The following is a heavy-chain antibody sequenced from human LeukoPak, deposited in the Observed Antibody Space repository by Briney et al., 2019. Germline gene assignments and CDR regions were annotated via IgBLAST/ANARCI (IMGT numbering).Heavy chain of an antibody. Sequence: SETLSLTCAVYGGSFSGYYWSWIRQPPGKGLEWIGEINHSGSTNYNPSLKSRVTISVDTSKNQFPLKLSSVTAADTAVYYCARRRDIVVVPAAFDYWGQGTLVTVSS. D-gene: IGHD2-2*01. J-gene: IGHJ4*02. CDR3: ARRRDIVVVPAAFDY. CDR2: INHSGST. CDR1: GGSFSGYY. V-gene: IGHV4-34*01.